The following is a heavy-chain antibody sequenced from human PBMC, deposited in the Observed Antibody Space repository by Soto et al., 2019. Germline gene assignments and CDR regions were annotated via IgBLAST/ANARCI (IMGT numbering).Heavy chain of an antibody. J-gene: IGHJ5*02. CDR3: ATSYDSGFDP. Sequence: QLQLVQSGAEVERPGASVRVSCKAYGYPFSKYGISWIRQAPGQGLERMGWIKHDNGDTNYAQKFQGRVTMTTDTSSNTAYMELRSLRSDDTAVYYCATSYDSGFDPWGQGTLVSVSS. CDR2: IKHDNGDT. D-gene: IGHD5-12*01. CDR1: GYPFSKYG. V-gene: IGHV1-18*04.